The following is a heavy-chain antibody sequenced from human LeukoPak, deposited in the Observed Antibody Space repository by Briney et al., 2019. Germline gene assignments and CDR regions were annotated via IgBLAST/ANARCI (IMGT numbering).Heavy chain of an antibody. V-gene: IGHV1-18*01. Sequence: ASVKVSCKASGYTFTSCGISWVRQAPGQGLEWMGWISAYNGNTNYAQKLQGRVTMTTDTSTSTAYMELRSLRSDDTAVYYCAREAYCGGDCYRYYFDYWGQGTLVTVSS. CDR3: AREAYCGGDCYRYYFDY. J-gene: IGHJ4*02. CDR2: ISAYNGNT. D-gene: IGHD2-21*02. CDR1: GYTFTSCG.